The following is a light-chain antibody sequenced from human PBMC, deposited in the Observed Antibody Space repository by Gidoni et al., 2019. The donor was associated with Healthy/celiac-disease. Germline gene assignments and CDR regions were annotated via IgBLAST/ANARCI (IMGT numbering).Light chain of an antibody. CDR2: AAS. V-gene: IGKV1-39*01. Sequence: DIQMTQSPSSLSASVGDRVTITGRASQSISSYLNWYQQKPGKAPKILIYAASSLQSGVPSRFSGSGSGTDSTLTISSLQPEDFATYYCQQSYSTPLTFGGGTKVEIK. CDR3: QQSYSTPLT. J-gene: IGKJ4*01. CDR1: QSISSY.